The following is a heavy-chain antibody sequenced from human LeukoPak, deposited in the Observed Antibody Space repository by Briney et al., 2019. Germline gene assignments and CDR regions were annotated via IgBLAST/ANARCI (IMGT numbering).Heavy chain of an antibody. CDR1: GFTFSSYW. D-gene: IGHD3-10*01. Sequence: RTGGSLRLSCAASGFTFSSYWMHWVRQAPGKGLVWLSRINSDGSSTSYADSVKGRFTISRDNAKNTLYLQTNSLRAEDTAVYYCARGDGITMVRGVIIMYAFDIWGQGTMVTVSS. V-gene: IGHV3-74*01. CDR2: INSDGSST. J-gene: IGHJ3*02. CDR3: ARGDGITMVRGVIIMYAFDI.